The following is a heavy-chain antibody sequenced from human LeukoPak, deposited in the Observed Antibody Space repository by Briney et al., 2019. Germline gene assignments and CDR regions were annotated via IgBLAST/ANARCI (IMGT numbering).Heavy chain of an antibody. CDR3: ARGQYYDFWSGYYPGEFDP. J-gene: IGHJ5*02. V-gene: IGHV1-2*02. CDR2: INPNSGGT. D-gene: IGHD3-3*01. CDR1: GYTFTGYY. Sequence: ASVKVSCKASGYTFTGYYMHWVRQAPGQGLEWMGWINPNSGGTNYAQKFQGRVTMTRDTSISTAYMELSRLRSDDTAVYYCARGQYYDFWSGYYPGEFDPWGQGTLVTVSS.